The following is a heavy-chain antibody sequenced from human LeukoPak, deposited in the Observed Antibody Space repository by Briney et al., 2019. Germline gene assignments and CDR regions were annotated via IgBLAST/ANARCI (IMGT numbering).Heavy chain of an antibody. CDR1: GFTFSSYW. D-gene: IGHD2-2*01. CDR3: ASLRGIVVLPIYDAFDI. Sequence: PGGSLRLSCAASGFTFSSYWMHWVRHVPGKGLVWLSRINSDGSTTNYADSVKGRFTISRDNAKNTLYLQMNSLRVEDTAVYYCASLRGIVVLPIYDAFDIWGPGTMVTVSA. CDR2: INSDGSTT. V-gene: IGHV3-74*01. J-gene: IGHJ3*02.